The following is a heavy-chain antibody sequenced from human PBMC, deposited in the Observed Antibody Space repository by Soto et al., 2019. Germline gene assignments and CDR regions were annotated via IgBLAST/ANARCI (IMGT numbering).Heavy chain of an antibody. CDR3: ARGGCSRGTCYSGG. V-gene: IGHV3-74*01. CDR1: GFTFSNYW. CDR2: INSDGSST. D-gene: IGHD2-15*01. Sequence: EVQLVDSGGGLVQPGGSLRLSCAASGFTFSNYWMHWVRQAPGKGLVWVSRINSDGSSTIYADSVKGRFTISRDNAKNTLYLQMNSLRAEDTAVYYCARGGCSRGTCYSGGWGQGTLVTVSS. J-gene: IGHJ4*02.